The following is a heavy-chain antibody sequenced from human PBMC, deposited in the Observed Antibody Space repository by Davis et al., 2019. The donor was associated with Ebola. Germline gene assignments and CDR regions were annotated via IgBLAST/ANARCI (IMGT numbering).Heavy chain of an antibody. CDR3: ARDVRVVAAAAGPSERGTIFYYYYGMDV. V-gene: IGHV1-18*01. D-gene: IGHD6-13*01. CDR1: GYTFTSYG. CDR2: ISGYNGNT. Sequence: AASVKVSCKASGYTFTSYGISWVRQAPGQGLEWMGWISGYNGNTNYVENLQGRVTMTTDTSTSTAYMELRSLRSADTAVYYCARDVRVVAAAAGPSERGTIFYYYYGMDVWGKGTTVTVSS. J-gene: IGHJ6*04.